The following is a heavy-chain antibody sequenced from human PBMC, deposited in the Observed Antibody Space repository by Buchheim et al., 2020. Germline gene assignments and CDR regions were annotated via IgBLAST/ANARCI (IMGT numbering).Heavy chain of an antibody. CDR3: ARGHDSSGYRSYYFDY. Sequence: EVQLVESGGGLVQPGGSLRLSCGASGFTFTTYWMSWVRQAPGKGLEWLANIKQDGSEKYYVDPVKGRFTISRDNSKNTLFLQMNSLRAEDTAVYYCARGHDSSGYRSYYFDYWGQGTL. V-gene: IGHV3-7*01. J-gene: IGHJ4*02. CDR2: IKQDGSEK. D-gene: IGHD3-22*01. CDR1: GFTFTTYW.